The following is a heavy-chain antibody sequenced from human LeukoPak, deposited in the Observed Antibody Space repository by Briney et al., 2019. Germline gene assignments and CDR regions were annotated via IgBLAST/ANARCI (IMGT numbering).Heavy chain of an antibody. J-gene: IGHJ4*02. D-gene: IGHD3-22*01. CDR3: ARAGDDSSGYSSFDY. V-gene: IGHV1-69*04. CDR1: GFTFSSYA. CDR2: IIPILGIA. Sequence: GGSLRLSCAASGFTFSSYAISWVRQAPGQGLEWMGRIIPILGIANYAQKFQGRVTITADKSTSTAYMELSSLRSEDTAVYYCARAGDDSSGYSSFDYWGQGTLVTVSS.